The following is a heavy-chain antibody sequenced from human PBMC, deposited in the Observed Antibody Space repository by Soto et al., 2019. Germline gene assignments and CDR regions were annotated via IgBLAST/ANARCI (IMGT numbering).Heavy chain of an antibody. CDR1: GFTFSSYW. Sequence: VGSLRLSCAASGFTFSSYWMHWVRQAPGKGLVWVSRINPDGSATNYADSVKGRFTISRDNAKNTLYLQMNSLRAEDTAVFYCGRGDSDPPMAPGYWGQGTLVTVSS. V-gene: IGHV3-74*01. J-gene: IGHJ4*02. D-gene: IGHD5-18*01. CDR3: GRGDSDPPMAPGY. CDR2: INPDGSAT.